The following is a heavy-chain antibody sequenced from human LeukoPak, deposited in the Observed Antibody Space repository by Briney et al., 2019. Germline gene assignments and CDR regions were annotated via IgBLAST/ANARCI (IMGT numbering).Heavy chain of an antibody. CDR1: GYTFTGYY. CDR2: INPNSGGT. J-gene: IGHJ4*02. CDR3: ARDDGYCTNGVRYPDY. D-gene: IGHD2-8*01. Sequence: ASVKVSCKASGYTFTGYYMHWVRQAPGQGLEWMGWINPNSGGTNYAQKFQGRVTMTRDTSISTAYMELSRLRSDDTAVYYCARDDGYCTNGVRYPDYWGQGTLVTVSS. V-gene: IGHV1-2*02.